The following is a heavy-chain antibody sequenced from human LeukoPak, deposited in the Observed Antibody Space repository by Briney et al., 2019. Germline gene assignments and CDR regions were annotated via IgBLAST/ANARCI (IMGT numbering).Heavy chain of an antibody. V-gene: IGHV3-21*01. CDR2: ISSSSSYI. CDR3: ARGRATPGIAAAGTDY. CDR1: GFTFSSYS. J-gene: IGHJ4*02. D-gene: IGHD6-13*01. Sequence: GGSLRLSCAASGFTFSSYSMNWVRQAPGKGLEWVSSISSSSSYIYYADSVKGRFTISRDNAKNSLYLQMNSLRAEDTAVYYCARGRATPGIAAAGTDYWGQGTLVTVSS.